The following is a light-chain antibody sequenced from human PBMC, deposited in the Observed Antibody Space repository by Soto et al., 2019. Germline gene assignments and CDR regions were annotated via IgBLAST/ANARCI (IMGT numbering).Light chain of an antibody. CDR2: EVT. J-gene: IGLJ1*01. V-gene: IGLV2-14*01. Sequence: QSVLTQPASVSGSPGQSIAISCTGTRSDVGAYNYVSWYQQHPGKAPKLMISEVTNRPSGVSDRFSGFKSGNTASLTISGLQAEEEADYYCSSFTSRFTFVFGTGTKVTVL. CDR3: SSFTSRFTFV. CDR1: RSDVGAYNY.